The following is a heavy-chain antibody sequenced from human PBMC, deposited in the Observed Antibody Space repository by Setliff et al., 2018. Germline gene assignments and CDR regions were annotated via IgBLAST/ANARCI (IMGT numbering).Heavy chain of an antibody. CDR1: GGSISSSIYY. CDR3: ARDRSGGRDY. V-gene: IGHV3-74*01. D-gene: IGHD6-25*01. CDR2: INSDGSST. J-gene: IGHJ4*02. Sequence: PSETLSLTCTVSGGSISSSIYYWGWIRQPPGKGLEWVSRINSDGSSTSYADSVKGRFTISRDNAKNTLYLQMNSLRAEDTAVYYCARDRSGGRDYWGQGTLVTVSS.